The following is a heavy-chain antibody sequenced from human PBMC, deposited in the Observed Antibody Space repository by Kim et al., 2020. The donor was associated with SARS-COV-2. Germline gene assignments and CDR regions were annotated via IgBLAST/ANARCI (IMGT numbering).Heavy chain of an antibody. CDR1: GFTFSSYA. CDR2: ISGSGGST. J-gene: IGHJ4*02. D-gene: IGHD2-15*01. Sequence: GGSLRLSCAASGFTFSSYAMSWVRQAPGKGLEWVSAISGSGGSTYYADSVKGRFTISRDNSKNTLYLQMNSLRAEDTAVYYCAKDRGDLVVVVAARALTIDWGEGPLVTVSS. V-gene: IGHV3-23*01. CDR3: AKDRGDLVVVVAARALTID.